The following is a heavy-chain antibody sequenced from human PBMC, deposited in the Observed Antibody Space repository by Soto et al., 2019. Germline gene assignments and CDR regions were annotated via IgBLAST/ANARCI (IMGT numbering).Heavy chain of an antibody. CDR3: ARDKRGPGWFGP. V-gene: IGHV4-34*01. CDR1: GGSFSDYY. J-gene: IGHJ5*02. CDR2: INHSGFT. Sequence: QVQLQQWGAGLLKPSETLSLTCAVYGGSFSDYYWSWIRQPPGKGLEWIGEINHSGFTNYNPSLKSRLTISLDAAENQFCLELRSVTAAETAVDCCARDKRGPGWFGPWGQGTLVAVSS.